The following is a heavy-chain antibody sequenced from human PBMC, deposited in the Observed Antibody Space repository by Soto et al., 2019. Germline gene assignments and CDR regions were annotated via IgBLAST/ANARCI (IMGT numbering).Heavy chain of an antibody. Sequence: QITLKESGPTLVKPTQTLTLTCTFSAFSLSNDAVGVARLRQPPGKALEWLALVYWDNDKRYSPALKNRLTVSKDACKHQVAPRLSNVDSVYTGTYNLATRRPVFRDFANWGQG. CDR3: ATRRPVFRDFAN. D-gene: IGHD3-3*01. CDR1: AFSLSNDAVG. V-gene: IGHV2-5*02. J-gene: IGHJ4*02. CDR2: VYWDNDK.